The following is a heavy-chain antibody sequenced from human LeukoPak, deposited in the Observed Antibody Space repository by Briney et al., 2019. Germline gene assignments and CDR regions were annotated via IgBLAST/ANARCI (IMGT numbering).Heavy chain of an antibody. J-gene: IGHJ6*02. V-gene: IGHV1-69*04. D-gene: IGHD6-13*01. Sequence: GSSVKVSCKASGGTFSSYAISWVRQAPGQGLEWMGRIIPILGIANYAQKFQGRVTITADKSTSTAYMELSSLRSEDTAVYYCARDIDGSSWYTPPSNGMDVWGQGTTVTVSS. CDR3: ARDIDGSSWYTPPSNGMDV. CDR1: GGTFSSYA. CDR2: IIPILGIA.